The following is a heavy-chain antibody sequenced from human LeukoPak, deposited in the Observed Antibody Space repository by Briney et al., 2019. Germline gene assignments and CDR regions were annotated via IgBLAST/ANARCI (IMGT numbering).Heavy chain of an antibody. J-gene: IGHJ6*03. V-gene: IGHV3-33*06. CDR2: IWHDGGNK. CDR3: AKDGDGYIEYYYYYMDV. D-gene: IGHD5-24*01. CDR1: GFTFSNYG. Sequence: QPGGSLRLSCVSSGFTFSNYGMHWVRQAPGKGLEWVAPIWHDGGNKYYADSVRGRVTISRDNSKNTLYLQMNSLTAEDTAVYYFAKDGDGYIEYYYYYMDVWGKRTTVTVSS.